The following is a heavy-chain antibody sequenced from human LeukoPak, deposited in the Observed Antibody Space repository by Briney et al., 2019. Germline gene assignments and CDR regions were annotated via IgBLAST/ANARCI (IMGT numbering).Heavy chain of an antibody. CDR1: GYRFTSYA. CDR3: ARDSYYFGSGRFYR. Sequence: GASVKVSCKASGYRFTSYAMHWVRQAPGQRLEWMGWINAGNGDTKYSQKFQSRVTITMDTSATTVYMELSSLRSEDTAVYYCARDSYYFGSGRFYRWGQGTLVTVSS. V-gene: IGHV1-3*01. D-gene: IGHD3-10*01. CDR2: INAGNGDT. J-gene: IGHJ4*02.